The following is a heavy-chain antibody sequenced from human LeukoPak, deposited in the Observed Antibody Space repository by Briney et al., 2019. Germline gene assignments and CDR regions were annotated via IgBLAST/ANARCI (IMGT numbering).Heavy chain of an antibody. V-gene: IGHV1-8*03. D-gene: IGHD1-26*01. CDR1: GYTFTSYA. J-gene: IGHJ4*02. Sequence: ASVKVSCKASGYTFTSYAMNWVRQATGQGLEWMGWMNPNSGNTGYAQKFQGRVTITRNTSISTAYMELSSLRSEDTAVYYCARGKWELLYYYFDYWGQGTLVTVSS. CDR2: MNPNSGNT. CDR3: ARGKWELLYYYFDY.